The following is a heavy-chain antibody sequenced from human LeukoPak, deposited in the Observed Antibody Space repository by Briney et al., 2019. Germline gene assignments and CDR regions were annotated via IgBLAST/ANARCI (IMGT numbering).Heavy chain of an antibody. Sequence: ASVKVSCKASGYTFTSYDINWVRQATGQGLEWMGWMNPNSGNAGYAQKFQGRVTMTGNTSISTAYMELSSLRSEDTAVYYCARDVGAYDFWSGYSRGYYYYMDVWGKGTTVTVSS. D-gene: IGHD3-3*01. CDR2: MNPNSGNA. V-gene: IGHV1-8*01. CDR3: ARDVGAYDFWSGYSRGYYYYMDV. CDR1: GYTFTSYD. J-gene: IGHJ6*03.